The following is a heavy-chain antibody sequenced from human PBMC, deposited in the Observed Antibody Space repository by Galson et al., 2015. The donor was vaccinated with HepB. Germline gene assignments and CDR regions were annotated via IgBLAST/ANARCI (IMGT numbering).Heavy chain of an antibody. D-gene: IGHD6-6*01. CDR2: ISWNSGSI. J-gene: IGHJ6*02. CDR1: GFTFDDYA. CDR3: AKDMAPHHSIAARPKRGNYYYGMDV. Sequence: SLRLSCAASGFTFDDYAMHWVRQAPGKGLEWVSGISWNSGSIGYADSVKGRFTISRDNAKNSLYLQMNSLRAEDTALYYCAKDMAPHHSIAARPKRGNYYYGMDVWGQGTTVTVSS. V-gene: IGHV3-9*01.